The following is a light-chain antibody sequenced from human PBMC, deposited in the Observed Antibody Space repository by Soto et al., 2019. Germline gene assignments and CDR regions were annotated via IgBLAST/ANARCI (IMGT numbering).Light chain of an antibody. Sequence: IVLRQSPGTLSLSPGEGATLSCRASQSISGRYLAWYQHKSGQAPRLFIYGASKRAAGIPDRFSGTGSDTDFTLTISRLETDDFAVYYCQHYGTSGLTFGGGTQVEIK. J-gene: IGKJ4*01. V-gene: IGKV3-20*01. CDR2: GAS. CDR3: QHYGTSGLT. CDR1: QSISGRY.